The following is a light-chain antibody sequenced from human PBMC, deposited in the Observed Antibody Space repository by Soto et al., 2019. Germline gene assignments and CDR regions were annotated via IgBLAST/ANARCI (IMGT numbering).Light chain of an antibody. CDR3: QQYGSSPVT. CDR2: GAS. CDR1: QSISGT. J-gene: IGKJ1*01. Sequence: EIVMTQSPATVSVSPGGRATLSCRASQSISGTLAWYQQKPGQAPRLLIHGASSRATGIPDRFSGSGSGTDFTLTISRLEPEDFAVYYCQQYGSSPVTFGQGTKVDIK. V-gene: IGKV3-20*01.